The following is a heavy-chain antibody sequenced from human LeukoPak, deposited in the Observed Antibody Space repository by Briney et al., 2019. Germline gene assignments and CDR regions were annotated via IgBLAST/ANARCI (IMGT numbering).Heavy chain of an antibody. D-gene: IGHD6-13*01. V-gene: IGHV3-30*03. Sequence: GGSLRLSCAASGFTFSSYGMHWVRQAPGKGLEWVAVISYDGSNKYYADSVKGRFTISRDNSKNTLYLQMNSLRAEDTALYHCARDYSSWSFDPWGQGTLVTVSS. CDR3: ARDYSSWSFDP. CDR1: GFTFSSYG. J-gene: IGHJ5*02. CDR2: ISYDGSNK.